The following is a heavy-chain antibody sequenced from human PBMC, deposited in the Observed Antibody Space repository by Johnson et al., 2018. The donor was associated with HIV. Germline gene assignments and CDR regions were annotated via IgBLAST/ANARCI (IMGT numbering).Heavy chain of an antibody. J-gene: IGHJ3*02. Sequence: QVQLVESGGVVVQPGGSLRLSCAVSGFTFSNYGMHWVRQAPGKGLEWVAVISYDGSAKYYADSVKGRFTISRDNSKNTLYLQMNSLRADDTAVYYCARDRCSSRSCPAFDAFDIWGQGTMVTVSS. CDR3: ARDRCSSRSCPAFDAFDI. CDR1: GFTFSNYG. D-gene: IGHD2-2*01. CDR2: ISYDGSAK. V-gene: IGHV3-30*03.